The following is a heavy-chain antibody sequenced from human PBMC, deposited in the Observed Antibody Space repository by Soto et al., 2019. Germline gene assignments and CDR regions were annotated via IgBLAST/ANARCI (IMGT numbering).Heavy chain of an antibody. J-gene: IGHJ2*01. CDR1: GGSISSGGYY. CDR2: IYFSGST. CDR3: ARGPLYVYWYYDL. D-gene: IGHD3-16*01. V-gene: IGHV4-31*03. Sequence: PSETLSLTCTVSGGSISSGGYYWSWIRQHPGKGLEWIGYIYFSGSTYYNPSLESRLIISLDTSKKQFSLNLSSVTAADTAVYYCARGPLYVYWYYDLWGRGTLVTVSS.